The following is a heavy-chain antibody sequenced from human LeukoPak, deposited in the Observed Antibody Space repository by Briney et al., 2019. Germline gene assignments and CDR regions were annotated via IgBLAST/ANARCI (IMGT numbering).Heavy chain of an antibody. CDR2: IYYSGST. CDR3: AREENGMDV. J-gene: IGHJ6*02. Sequence: PSETLSLTCTVSGGSISSYYWSWIRQPPGKGLEWIGYIYYSGSTNYNPSLKSRDTISVDTSKNQFSLKLSSVTAADTAVYYCAREENGMDVWGQGTTVTVSS. CDR1: GGSISSYY. D-gene: IGHD5-24*01. V-gene: IGHV4-59*01.